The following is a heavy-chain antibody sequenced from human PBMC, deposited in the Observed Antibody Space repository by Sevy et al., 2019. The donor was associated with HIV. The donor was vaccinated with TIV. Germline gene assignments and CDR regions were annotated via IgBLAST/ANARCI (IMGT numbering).Heavy chain of an antibody. Sequence: GGSLRLSCAASGLTFSSYWMSWVRQAPGKGLKWVANIKEDGSEQYYVDSVKGRFTVSRDNAKNSLYLQMNSLRAEDTAVYYCTKFYGTGSYVDYWGQGTLVTVSS. D-gene: IGHD6-19*01. CDR1: GLTFSSYW. CDR2: IKEDGSEQ. V-gene: IGHV3-7*01. J-gene: IGHJ4*02. CDR3: TKFYGTGSYVDY.